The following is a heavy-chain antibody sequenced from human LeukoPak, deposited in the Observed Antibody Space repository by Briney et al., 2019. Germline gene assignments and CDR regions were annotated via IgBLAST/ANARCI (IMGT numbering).Heavy chain of an antibody. V-gene: IGHV4-39*01. D-gene: IGHD2-2*01. J-gene: IGHJ5*02. CDR3: ARHGTGVVVPAAILGLDWFDP. CDR1: GGSFSGYY. Sequence: SETLSLTCAVYGGSFSGYYWGWIRQPPGKGLEWIGSIYYSGSTYYNPSLKSRVTISVDTSRNQFSLKLSSVTAADTAVYYCARHGTGVVVPAAILGLDWFDPWGQGTLVTVSS. CDR2: IYYSGST.